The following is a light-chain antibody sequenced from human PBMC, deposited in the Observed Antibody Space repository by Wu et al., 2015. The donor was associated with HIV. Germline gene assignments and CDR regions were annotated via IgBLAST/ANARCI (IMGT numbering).Light chain of an antibody. CDR2: GAS. Sequence: EIVMTQSPATLSVSPGERATLSCRASQSVSSTYLAWYQQKPGQAPRLLIFGASSRATGIPDRFSGSGSGTDFTLTIGRLEPEDFAVYYCQQYSSSGTFGQGTKVEIK. CDR3: QQYSSSGT. V-gene: IGKV3-20*01. J-gene: IGKJ1*01. CDR1: QSVSSTY.